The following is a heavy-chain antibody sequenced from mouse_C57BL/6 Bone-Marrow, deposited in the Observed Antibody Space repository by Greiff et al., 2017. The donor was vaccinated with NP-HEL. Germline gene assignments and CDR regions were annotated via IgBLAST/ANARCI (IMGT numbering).Heavy chain of an antibody. Sequence: EVQLVESGGGLVQPKGSLKLSCAASGFSFNTYAMNWVRQAPGKGLEWVARIRSKSNNYATYYADSVKDRFTISRDDSESMLYLQMNNLKTEDTAMYYCVRHRTLLWEDWFAYWGQGTLVTVSA. CDR1: GFSFNTYA. J-gene: IGHJ3*01. CDR3: VRHRTLLWEDWFAY. CDR2: IRSKSNNYAT. V-gene: IGHV10-1*01. D-gene: IGHD2-1*01.